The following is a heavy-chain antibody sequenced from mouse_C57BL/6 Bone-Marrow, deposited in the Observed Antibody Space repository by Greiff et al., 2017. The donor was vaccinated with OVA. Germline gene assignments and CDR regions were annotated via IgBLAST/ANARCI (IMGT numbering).Heavy chain of an antibody. CDR3: ARHTHYGSSYYLDY. Sequence: EVQGVESGGDLVKPGGSLKLSCAASGFTFSSYGMSWVRQTPDKRLEWVATISSGGSYTYYPDSVKGRFTISRDNAKNTQYLQMSSLKSEDTAMYYCARHTHYGSSYYLDYWGQGTTLTVSS. J-gene: IGHJ2*01. CDR2: ISSGGSYT. D-gene: IGHD1-1*01. CDR1: GFTFSSYG. V-gene: IGHV5-6*01.